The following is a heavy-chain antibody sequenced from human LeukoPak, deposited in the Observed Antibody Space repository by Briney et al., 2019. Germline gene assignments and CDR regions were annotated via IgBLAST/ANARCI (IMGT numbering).Heavy chain of an antibody. CDR2: INAYSGNT. CDR3: ARSGGWAYGDYDGFIAFDI. Sequence: GASVKVSCKASGYTFNTYGINWVRQAPGQGLEWIGWINAYSGNTNYAQKLQGRVTMTTDTSTSTAYMELRSLRSDDTAVYYCARSGGWAYGDYDGFIAFDIWRQGTMVTVSS. J-gene: IGHJ3*02. D-gene: IGHD4-17*01. CDR1: GYTFNTYG. V-gene: IGHV1-18*01.